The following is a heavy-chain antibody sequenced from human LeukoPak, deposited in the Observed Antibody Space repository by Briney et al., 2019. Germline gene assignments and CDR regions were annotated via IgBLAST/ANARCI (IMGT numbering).Heavy chain of an antibody. Sequence: PGGSLRLSCAASRFTFSSYSMNWVRQAPGKGLEWVSSISSSSSTIYYADSVKGRFTISRDNAKNSLYLQMNSLRAEDTAVYYCARVHTYNSGFYYSYYMDVWGKGTTVTVSS. CDR1: RFTFSSYS. J-gene: IGHJ6*03. CDR3: ARVHTYNSGFYYSYYMDV. CDR2: ISSSSSTI. V-gene: IGHV3-48*01. D-gene: IGHD1-14*01.